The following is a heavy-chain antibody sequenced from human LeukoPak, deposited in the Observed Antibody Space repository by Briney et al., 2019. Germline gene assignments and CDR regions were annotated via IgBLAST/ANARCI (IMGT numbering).Heavy chain of an antibody. CDR2: VSRRGRT. V-gene: IGHV4-34*01. CDR3: ARERATDRGGFDY. CDR1: GGSLSGYY. Sequence: SETLSLTCAVYGGSLSGYYWSWICQSPGKGLEWIGEVSRRGRTNYNASLKSRVTISVDTSKNQFSVKLSYVTAADTAVYHCARERATDRGGFDYWGQGILVTVSS. D-gene: IGHD3-10*01. J-gene: IGHJ4*02.